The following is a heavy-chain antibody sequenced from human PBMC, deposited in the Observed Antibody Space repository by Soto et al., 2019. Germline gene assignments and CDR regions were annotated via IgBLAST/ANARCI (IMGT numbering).Heavy chain of an antibody. CDR1: GGSVNSGGYY. D-gene: IGHD3-16*01. Sequence: QVQLHESGPGLVKPSQTLSLTCTVSGGSVNSGGYYWTWIRQHPGKGLEWIGYIYYSGTAYYNPSLKRRVSISLDPSKNQFSLKLSSVTAADTAVYYCARGATTFPGHFVDYWGQGTLVTVSS. CDR2: IYYSGTA. CDR3: ARGATTFPGHFVDY. J-gene: IGHJ4*02. V-gene: IGHV4-31*03.